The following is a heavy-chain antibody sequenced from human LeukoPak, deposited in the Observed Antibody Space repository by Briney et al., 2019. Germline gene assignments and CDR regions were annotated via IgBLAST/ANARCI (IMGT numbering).Heavy chain of an antibody. J-gene: IGHJ4*02. Sequence: PGGSLRLSCAASGFTFSTYAMHWVRQAPGKGLEWVAVISYDGRNKYYADSVKGRFTISRDNSKNTLYLQMNSLRAEDTAVYYCRYYDFSYHFDYWGQGTPVTVSS. CDR2: ISYDGRNK. CDR3: RYYDFSYHFDY. CDR1: GFTFSTYA. V-gene: IGHV3-30*04. D-gene: IGHD3-3*01.